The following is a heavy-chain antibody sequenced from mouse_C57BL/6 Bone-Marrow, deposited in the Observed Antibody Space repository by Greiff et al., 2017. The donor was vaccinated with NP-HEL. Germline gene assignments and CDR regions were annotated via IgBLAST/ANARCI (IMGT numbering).Heavy chain of an antibody. CDR2: IDPSDSYT. D-gene: IGHD1-1*01. Sequence: VQLQQSGAELVKPGASVKLSCKASGYTFTSYWMQWVKQRPGQGLEWIGEIDPSDSYTNYNQKFKGKATLTVDTSSSTAYMQLSSLTSEDSAVYYCARESYYGSSPLFDYWGQGTTLTVSS. CDR3: ARESYYGSSPLFDY. V-gene: IGHV1-50*01. J-gene: IGHJ2*01. CDR1: GYTFTSYW.